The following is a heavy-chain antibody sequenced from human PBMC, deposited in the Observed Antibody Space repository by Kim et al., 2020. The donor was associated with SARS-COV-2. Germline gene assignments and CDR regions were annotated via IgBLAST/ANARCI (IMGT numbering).Heavy chain of an antibody. CDR3: ARDLPHHLWFGGPGAFDI. Sequence: GGSLRLSCAASGFTFSSYSMNWVRQAPGKGLEWVSSISSSSSYIYYADSVKGRFTISRDNAKNSLYLQMNSLRAEDTAVYYCARDLPHHLWFGGPGAFDIWGQGTMVTVSS. D-gene: IGHD3-10*01. V-gene: IGHV3-21*01. J-gene: IGHJ3*02. CDR1: GFTFSSYS. CDR2: ISSSSSYI.